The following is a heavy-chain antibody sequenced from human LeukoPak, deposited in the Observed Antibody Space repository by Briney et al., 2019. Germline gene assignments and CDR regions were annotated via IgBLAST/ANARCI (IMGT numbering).Heavy chain of an antibody. CDR1: GFTVSSNY. D-gene: IGHD3-10*01. V-gene: IGHV3-21*01. CDR3: ARDRGSFDI. Sequence: GGSLRLSCAASGFTVSSNYMSWVRQAPGKGLEWISSISSSSSFIYYADSVKGRFTISRDNAKNSVFLQMNSLQPEDTAVYWCARDRGSFDIWGRGTLVTVSS. J-gene: IGHJ2*01. CDR2: ISSSSSFI.